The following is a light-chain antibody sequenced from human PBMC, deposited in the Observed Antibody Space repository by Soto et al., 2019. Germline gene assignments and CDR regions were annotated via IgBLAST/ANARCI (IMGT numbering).Light chain of an antibody. CDR2: GAS. Sequence: EIVMTQSPATLSVSPGERATLSCRASQSVRRDLAWYQQKVGQAPRLLIYGASTRATGIPARFSGSGSGTDFTLTISRLEPEDFAVYYCQQYGSSLITFGQGTRLEIK. V-gene: IGKV3-15*01. CDR3: QQYGSSLIT. CDR1: QSVRRD. J-gene: IGKJ5*01.